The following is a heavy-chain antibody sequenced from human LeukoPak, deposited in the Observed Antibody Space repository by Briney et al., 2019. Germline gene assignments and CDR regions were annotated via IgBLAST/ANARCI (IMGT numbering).Heavy chain of an antibody. Sequence: GGSLRLSCAASGFTFSSYEMNWVRQAPGKGLEWVSSISSSSSSYIYYADSVKGRFTISRDNAKNSLYLQMNSLRAEDTAVYYCARAGNYDSSGYQVVRDGGQGYWGQGTLVTVSS. J-gene: IGHJ4*02. CDR1: GFTFSSYE. CDR2: ISSSSSSYI. CDR3: ARAGNYDSSGYQVVRDGGQGY. V-gene: IGHV3-21*01. D-gene: IGHD3-22*01.